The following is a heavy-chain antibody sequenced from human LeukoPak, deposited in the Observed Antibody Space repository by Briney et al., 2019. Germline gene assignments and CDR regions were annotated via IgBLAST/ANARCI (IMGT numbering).Heavy chain of an antibody. J-gene: IGHJ2*01. Sequence: GGSLRLSCAPSGFTFSTYGMHWVRQAPGRGREWVAVISCDGSNKHYPDSRNGVFTVYRDNYINTMYLHMTSPRAEDTDVDYGTRVGYCGGGSCNWYFDLWGRGTLVTVSS. CDR2: ISCDGSNK. V-gene: IGHV3-30*03. CDR3: TRVGYCGGGSCNWYFDL. CDR1: GFTFSTYG. D-gene: IGHD2-15*01.